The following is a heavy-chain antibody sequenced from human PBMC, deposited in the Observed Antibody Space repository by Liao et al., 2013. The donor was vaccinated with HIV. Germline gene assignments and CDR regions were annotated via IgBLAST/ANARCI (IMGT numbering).Heavy chain of an antibody. CDR1: NGSISSGSYY. CDR3: ARSEGDWGGGPFDH. D-gene: IGHD3/OR15-3a*01. CDR2: IYISGGS. J-gene: IGHJ4*02. V-gene: IGHV4-61*02. Sequence: QVQLQESGPGLVKPSQTLSLTCTVSNGSISSGSYYWSWIRLPAGKGLEWIGRIYISGGSNYNPSLKSRVTISVDTSKDQFSLSLSPVTAADTAVYYCARSEGDWGGGPFDHWGQGTMVIVSS.